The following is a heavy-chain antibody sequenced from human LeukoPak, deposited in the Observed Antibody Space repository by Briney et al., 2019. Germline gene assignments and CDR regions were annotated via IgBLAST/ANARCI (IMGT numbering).Heavy chain of an antibody. CDR2: INPHSGST. CDR1: GFTFTAYY. Sequence: ASVKVSCKASGFTFTAYYIHWVRQAPGQGLEWMGYINPHSGSTSSPQKFQGRVTMTTDTSISAAYMELSSLISDDTAMYYCVREGNELLSKNFDYRGQGTLVTVSS. V-gene: IGHV1-2*02. D-gene: IGHD2-21*02. CDR3: VREGNELLSKNFDY. J-gene: IGHJ4*02.